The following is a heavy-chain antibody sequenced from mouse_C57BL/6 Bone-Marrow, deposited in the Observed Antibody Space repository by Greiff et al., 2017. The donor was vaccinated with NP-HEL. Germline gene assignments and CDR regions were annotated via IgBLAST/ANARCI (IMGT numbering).Heavy chain of an antibody. CDR2: ISDGGSYT. D-gene: IGHD1-1*01. CDR3: AREDDYYGSSYYFDY. V-gene: IGHV5-4*01. CDR1: GFTFSSYA. J-gene: IGHJ2*01. Sequence: DVHLVESGGGLVKPGGSLKLSCAASGFTFSSYAMSWVRQTPEKRLEWVATISDGGSYTYYPANVKGRFTITRDNAKNNLYLQMSHLKSEDTAMYYCAREDDYYGSSYYFDYWGQGTTLTVSS.